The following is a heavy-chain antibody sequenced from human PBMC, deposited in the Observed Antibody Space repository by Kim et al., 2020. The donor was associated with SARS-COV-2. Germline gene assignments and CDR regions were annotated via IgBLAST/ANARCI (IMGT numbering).Heavy chain of an antibody. CDR3: ARGVGRGYDILTGYAYYYYYGMDV. Sequence: SETLSLTCTVSGGSISSYYWSWIRQPPGKGLEWIGYIYYSGSTNYNPSLKSRVTISVDTSKNQFSLKLSSVTAADTAVYYCARGVGRGYDILTGYAYYYYYGMDVWGQGTTVTVSS. CDR1: GGSISSYY. CDR2: IYYSGST. D-gene: IGHD3-9*01. V-gene: IGHV4-59*01. J-gene: IGHJ6*02.